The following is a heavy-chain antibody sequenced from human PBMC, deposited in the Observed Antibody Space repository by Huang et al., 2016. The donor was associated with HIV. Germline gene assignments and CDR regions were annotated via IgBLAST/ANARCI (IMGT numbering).Heavy chain of an antibody. CDR2: IRFDGGNK. D-gene: IGHD2-21*02. CDR1: GFSFSHYG. V-gene: IGHV3-30*02. Sequence: QEQLVESGGGVVQPGGSLRLSCATSGFSFSHYGMHWVRQAPGKGLEGVAFIRFDGGNKNYADAAKGRFTISRDNSKKMLFLEMNSLRGDDTAFYYCATDLGGYSFDYWGQGALVSVSS. CDR3: ATDLGGYSFDY. J-gene: IGHJ4*02.